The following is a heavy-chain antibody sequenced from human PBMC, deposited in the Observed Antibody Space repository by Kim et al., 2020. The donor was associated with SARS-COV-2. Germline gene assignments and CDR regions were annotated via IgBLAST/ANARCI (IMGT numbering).Heavy chain of an antibody. Sequence: ASVKVSCKASGYTFTSYGISWVRQAPGQGLEWMGWISAYNGNTNYAQKLQGRVTMTTDTSTSTAYMELRSLRSDDTAVYYCARATLYYYDSSGLDDYWGQGTLVTVSS. CDR3: ARATLYYYDSSGLDDY. J-gene: IGHJ4*02. CDR2: ISAYNGNT. V-gene: IGHV1-18*01. D-gene: IGHD3-22*01. CDR1: GYTFTSYG.